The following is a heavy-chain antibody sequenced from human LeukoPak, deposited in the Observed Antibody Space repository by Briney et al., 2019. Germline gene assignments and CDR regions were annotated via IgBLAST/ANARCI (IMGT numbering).Heavy chain of an antibody. V-gene: IGHV1-2*06. CDR1: GYTFTGYY. CDR3: ARGPQRTYYYDSSGSLDFDY. J-gene: IGHJ4*02. Sequence: ASVKVSCKASGYTFTGYYMHWVRQAPGQGLEWMGRINPNSGGTNYAQKFQGRVTMTRDTSISTAYMELSRLRSDDTAVYYCARGPQRTYYYDSSGSLDFDYWSQGTLVTVSS. CDR2: INPNSGGT. D-gene: IGHD3-22*01.